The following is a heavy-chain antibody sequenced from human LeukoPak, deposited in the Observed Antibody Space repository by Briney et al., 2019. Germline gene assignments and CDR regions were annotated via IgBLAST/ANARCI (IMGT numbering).Heavy chain of an antibody. CDR1: GGTFSSYA. Sequence: GASVKVSCKASGGTFSSYAISWVRQAPGQGLEWMGWINTNTGNPTYAQGFTGRVVFSLDTSVSTAYLQISSLKAEDTAVYYCAREAPDRADAFDIWGQGTMVTVSS. V-gene: IGHV7-4-1*02. D-gene: IGHD1-14*01. J-gene: IGHJ3*02. CDR3: AREAPDRADAFDI. CDR2: INTNTGNP.